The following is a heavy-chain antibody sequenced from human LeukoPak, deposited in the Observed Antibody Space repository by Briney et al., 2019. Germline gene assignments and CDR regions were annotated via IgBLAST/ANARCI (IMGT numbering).Heavy chain of an antibody. V-gene: IGHV4-4*07. CDR3: ARESRWGSSGYYSDY. CDR2: IYTSGST. Sequence: SETLSLTCTVSGGSISSYYWNWIRQPAGKGLEWIGRIYTSGSTNYNPSLKSRVTMSVDTSKNQFSLKLSSVTAADTAVYYCARESRWGSSGYYSDYWGQGTLVTVSS. CDR1: GGSISSYY. J-gene: IGHJ4*02. D-gene: IGHD3-22*01.